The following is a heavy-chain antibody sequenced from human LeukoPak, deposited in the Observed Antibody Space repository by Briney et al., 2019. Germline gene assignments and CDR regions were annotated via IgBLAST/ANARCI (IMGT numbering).Heavy chain of an antibody. CDR1: GFTFSSYA. D-gene: IGHD7-27*01. J-gene: IGHJ4*02. CDR2: INHSGST. V-gene: IGHV4-34*01. CDR3: ARGVSSGSRY. Sequence: GSLRLSCAASGFTFSSYAMSWIRQPPGKWLEWIGEINHSGSTNYNPSLKSRVTISVDTSKNQFSLKLSSVTAADTAVYYCARGVSSGSRYWGQGTLVTVSS.